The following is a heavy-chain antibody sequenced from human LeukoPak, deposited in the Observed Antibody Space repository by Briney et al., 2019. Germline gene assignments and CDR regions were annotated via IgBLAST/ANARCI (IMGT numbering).Heavy chain of an antibody. J-gene: IGHJ4*02. CDR2: ISWNSGSI. D-gene: IGHD6-13*01. CDR1: GFTFDDYA. V-gene: IGHV3-9*01. CDR3: AKSTSSSWGPFDY. Sequence: GGSLRLSCAASGFTFDDYAMHWVRQAPGKGLEWVSGISWNSGSIGYADSVKGRFTISRDNAKNSLYLQMNSLRAEDTALYYCAKSTSSSWGPFDYWGQGTLVTVSS.